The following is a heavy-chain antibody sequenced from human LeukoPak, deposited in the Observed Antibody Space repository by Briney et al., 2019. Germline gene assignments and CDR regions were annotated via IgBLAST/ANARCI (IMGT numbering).Heavy chain of an antibody. D-gene: IGHD6-19*01. J-gene: IGHJ4*02. V-gene: IGHV1-2*02. CDR1: GYTFTGYY. CDR2: INPNSGGT. Sequence: ASVKVSCKASGYTFTGYYIHWVRQAPGQGLEWMGWINPNSGGTNYAQKFQGRVTMTRDTSISTAYMDLSRLRSEDTALYYCASAVAGAFDYWGQGTLVTVSS. CDR3: ASAVAGAFDY.